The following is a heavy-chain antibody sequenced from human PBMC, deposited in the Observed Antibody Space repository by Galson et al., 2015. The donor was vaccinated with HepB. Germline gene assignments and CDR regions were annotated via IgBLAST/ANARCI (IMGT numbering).Heavy chain of an antibody. V-gene: IGHV3-15*01. D-gene: IGHD1-14*01. CDR1: GFTFSNAW. CDR3: TVRTKNGPRAFDI. CDR2: IKSKTDGGTT. J-gene: IGHJ3*02. Sequence: SLRLSCAASGFTFSNAWMSWVRQAPGKGLEWVGRIKSKTDGGTTDYAAPVKGRFTISRDDSKNTLYLQMNSLKTEDTAVYYCTVRTKNGPRAFDIWGQGTMVTVSS.